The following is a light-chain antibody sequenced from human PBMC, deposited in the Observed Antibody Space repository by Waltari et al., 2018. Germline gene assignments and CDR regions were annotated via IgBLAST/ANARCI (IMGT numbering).Light chain of an antibody. CDR3: QQYGSSLSIT. CDR2: GAS. V-gene: IGKV3-20*01. CDR1: QSVSSSY. Sequence: EIKLTQSPGTLSLSPGERATLSCRASQSVSSSYLAWYQQKPGQAPRLLIYGASSRATGIPDRFSGSGSGTDFTLTISRLRPEDFAVYYCQQYGSSLSITFGQGTRLEIK. J-gene: IGKJ5*01.